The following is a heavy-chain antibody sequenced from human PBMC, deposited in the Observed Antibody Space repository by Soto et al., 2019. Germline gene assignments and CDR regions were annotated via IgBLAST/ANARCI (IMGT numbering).Heavy chain of an antibody. CDR2: ISYDGSNK. CDR1: GFTFSSYA. Sequence: VGSLRLSCAASGFTFSSYAMHWVRQAPGKGLEWVAVISYDGSNKYYADSVKGRFTISRDNSKNTLYLQMNSLRAEDTAVYYCARDHPLSSYYYYYGMDVWGQGTTVTVSS. D-gene: IGHD3-10*01. CDR3: ARDHPLSSYYYYYGMDV. V-gene: IGHV3-30-3*01. J-gene: IGHJ6*02.